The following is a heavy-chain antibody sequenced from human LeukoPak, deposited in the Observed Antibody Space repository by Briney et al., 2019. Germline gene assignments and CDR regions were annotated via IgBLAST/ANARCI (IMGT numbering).Heavy chain of an antibody. CDR2: LSYTGKT. CDR1: GVSVSTSH. J-gene: IGHJ4*02. V-gene: IGHV4-59*02. D-gene: IGHD2/OR15-2a*01. Sequence: PSETLSLTCNVSGVSVSTSHWNWIRQRPGKGLEWIGCLSYTGKTDYNPSLKSRVSISLGSSNNHFSLKLSSVNAADTAVYYCSEGYFEPFDHWGQGILVTVSS. CDR3: SEGYFEPFDH.